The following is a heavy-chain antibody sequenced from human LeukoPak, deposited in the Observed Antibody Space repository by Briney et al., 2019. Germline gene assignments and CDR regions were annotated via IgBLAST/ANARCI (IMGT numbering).Heavy chain of an antibody. Sequence: PGGSLRLSCAASGFTVNSHYMSWVRQAPGKGLEWVSIIYDGGTTSYEDSVKGRFTISRDNSNNILYLQMSSLRAKDTAVYYCATVAGGTYHFDLWGQGALVTVSS. D-gene: IGHD1-26*01. CDR2: IYDGGTT. J-gene: IGHJ4*02. V-gene: IGHV3-53*01. CDR3: ATVAGGTYHFDL. CDR1: GFTVNSHY.